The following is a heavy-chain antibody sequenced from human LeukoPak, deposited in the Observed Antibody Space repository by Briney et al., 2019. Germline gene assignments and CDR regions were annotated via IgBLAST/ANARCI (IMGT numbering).Heavy chain of an antibody. V-gene: IGHV3-30*03. D-gene: IGHD5-12*01. J-gene: IGHJ4*02. CDR3: ARAFRLVDIVATIAY. Sequence: GGSLRLSCAASGFTFSSYGMHWVRQAPGKGPEWVAVISYDGSNKYYADSVKGRFTISRDNSKNTLYLQMNSLRAEDTAVYYCARAFRLVDIVATIAYWGQGTLVTVSS. CDR2: ISYDGSNK. CDR1: GFTFSSYG.